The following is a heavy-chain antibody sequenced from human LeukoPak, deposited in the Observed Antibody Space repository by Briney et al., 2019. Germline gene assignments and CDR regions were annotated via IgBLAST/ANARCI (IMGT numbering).Heavy chain of an antibody. CDR3: ARDRSDILTGYNDDFDI. CDR2: IKQDGSET. CDR1: GFTFSSYW. D-gene: IGHD3-9*01. V-gene: IGHV3-7*01. Sequence: PGGSLRLSCADSGFTFSSYWMSWVRQAPGKGLEWVANIKQDGSETYYVDSVKGRFTISRDNAKKSLYLQMNSLRAEDTTVYYWARDRSDILTGYNDDFDIWGQGTMVTVSS. J-gene: IGHJ3*02.